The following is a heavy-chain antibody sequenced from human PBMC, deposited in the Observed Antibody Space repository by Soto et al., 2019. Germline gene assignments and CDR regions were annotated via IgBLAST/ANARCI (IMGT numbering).Heavy chain of an antibody. CDR2: IWYDGNDQ. D-gene: IGHD6-19*01. Sequence: QVQLVESGGGVVQPGESLRLSCAASGFTFSAYVLHWVRQAPGKGLEWVATIWYDGNDQFYADSVKGRFTMSKDTSKNTLYLQMNNLGAEDTSVYYCASGSGWYNYGGQGTRVTVSS. CDR3: ASGSGWYNY. V-gene: IGHV3-33*01. CDR1: GFTFSAYV. J-gene: IGHJ4*02.